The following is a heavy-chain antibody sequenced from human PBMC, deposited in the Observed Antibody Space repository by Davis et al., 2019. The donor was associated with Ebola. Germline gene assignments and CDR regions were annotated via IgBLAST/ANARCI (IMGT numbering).Heavy chain of an antibody. J-gene: IGHJ5*02. D-gene: IGHD4-23*01. CDR1: GFTFSSYG. CDR2: ISYDGSNK. V-gene: IGHV3-30*03. Sequence: PGGSLRLSCAASGFTFSSYGMHWVRQAPGKGLEWVAVISYDGSNKYYADSVKGRFTISRDNSKNTLYLQMDSLRAEDTAVYYCVREIYGATSGENWFDPWGQGTLVTVSS. CDR3: VREIYGATSGENWFDP.